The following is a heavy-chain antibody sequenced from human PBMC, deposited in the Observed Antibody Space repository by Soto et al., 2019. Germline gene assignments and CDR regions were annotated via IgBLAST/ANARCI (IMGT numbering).Heavy chain of an antibody. V-gene: IGHV1-8*01. CDR2: MNPNSGNT. CDR3: VTCGGDSWCRRYDY. J-gene: IGHJ4*01. D-gene: IGHD2-21*01. Sequence: ASVKVSCKASGYTFTSYDINWVRQATGQGLEWMGWMNPNSGNTGYAQKFQGRVTMTRNTSISTAYMELSSLRSEDTAVYYWVTCGGDSWCRRYDYWRHRHRVTVPS. CDR1: GYTFTSYD.